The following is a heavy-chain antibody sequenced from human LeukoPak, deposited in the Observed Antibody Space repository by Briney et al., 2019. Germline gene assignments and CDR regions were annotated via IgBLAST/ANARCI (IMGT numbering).Heavy chain of an antibody. CDR2: IIPILGIA. CDR3: ARDPKTKFDP. CDR1: GGTFSSYA. V-gene: IGHV1-69*10. J-gene: IGHJ5*02. Sequence: GASVKVSCKASGGTFSSYAISWVRQAPGQGLEWMGGIIPILGIANYAQKFQGRVTITADKSTSTAYKELSSLRSEDTAVYYCARDPKTKFDPWGQGTLVTVSS.